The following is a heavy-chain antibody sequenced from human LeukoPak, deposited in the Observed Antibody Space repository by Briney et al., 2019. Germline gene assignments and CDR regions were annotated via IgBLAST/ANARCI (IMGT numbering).Heavy chain of an antibody. Sequence: PSETLSLTCTVSGDSISSGGYYWSWIRQHPGKGLEWIVYIYYSGSTYYNPSLKSRVTISVDTSKNQFSLKLSSVTAADTAVYYCARGGIRASAMVFDYWGQGTLVTVSS. CDR3: ARGGIRASAMVFDY. CDR1: GDSISSGGYY. V-gene: IGHV4-31*03. D-gene: IGHD5-18*01. J-gene: IGHJ4*02. CDR2: IYYSGST.